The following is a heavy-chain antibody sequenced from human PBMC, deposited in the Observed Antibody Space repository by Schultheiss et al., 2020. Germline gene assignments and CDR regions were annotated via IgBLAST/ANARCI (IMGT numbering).Heavy chain of an antibody. V-gene: IGHV3-21*01. CDR1: GYSISSGYY. CDR2: ISSSSSYI. J-gene: IGHJ5*02. CDR3: ARDFPGFDP. Sequence: ETLSLTCAVSGYSISSGYYWGWIRQPPGKGLEWVSSISSSSSYIYYADSVKGRFTISRDNAKNSLYLQMNSLRAEDTAVYYCARDFPGFDPWGQGTLVTVSS.